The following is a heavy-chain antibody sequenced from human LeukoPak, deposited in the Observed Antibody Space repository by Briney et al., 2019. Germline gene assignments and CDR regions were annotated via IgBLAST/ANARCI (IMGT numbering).Heavy chain of an antibody. CDR2: IYPGDSDA. V-gene: IGHV5-51*01. CDR3: ARPDSTGIRDAYDM. D-gene: IGHD3-22*01. Sequence: GESLTISCPASGYSFTNYWIAWVRQMPGAGLEWMGTIYPGDSDARYSPAFQGQFTLSVDRSTTTAYLQWPSLKASDTAMYYCARPDSTGIRDAYDMWGQGTMVIVSS. J-gene: IGHJ3*02. CDR1: GYSFTNYW.